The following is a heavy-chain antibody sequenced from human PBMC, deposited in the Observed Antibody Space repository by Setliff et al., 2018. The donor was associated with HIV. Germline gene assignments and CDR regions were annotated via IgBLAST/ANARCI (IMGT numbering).Heavy chain of an antibody. CDR1: AFSFGDYT. J-gene: IGHJ2*01. CDR3: TRNNVAWYQPLGYFDL. Sequence: GGSLRLSCTDSAFSFGDYTLTWVRQAPGKGLEWVGLIRVNSHDGSREYAASVKGRFTISRDDSRKTLYLQMNSLRTEDTAVYYCTRNNVAWYQPLGYFDLWGRGNQVTVSS. CDR2: IRVNSHDGSR. D-gene: IGHD2-2*01. V-gene: IGHV3-49*04.